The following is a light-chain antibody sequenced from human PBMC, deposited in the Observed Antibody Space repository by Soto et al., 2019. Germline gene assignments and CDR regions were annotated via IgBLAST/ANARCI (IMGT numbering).Light chain of an antibody. J-gene: IGLJ2*01. V-gene: IGLV1-47*01. CDR1: SSNLESNH. CDR3: KARDDSLRAVV. CDR2: RSN. Sequence: QPVLTQPPSASGTPGQRVTISCSGNSSNLESNHVYWYQQLPGTAPKLLIYRSNQRPSGVPDRFSGSKSGTSASLAISGLRSDEEADYFFKARDDSLRAVVFGGEPKLTVL.